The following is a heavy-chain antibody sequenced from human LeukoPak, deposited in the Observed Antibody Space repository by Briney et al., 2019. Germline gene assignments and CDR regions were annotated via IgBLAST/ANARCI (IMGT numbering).Heavy chain of an antibody. J-gene: IGHJ4*02. D-gene: IGHD6-13*01. CDR1: GGSISSYY. Sequence: PSETLSLTCTVSGGSISSYYWSWIRQPPGKGLEWIGYIYYSGSTNYNPSLKSRVTISVDTSKNQFSLKLSSVTAADTAVYYCARGGVSWTFDCWGQGTLVTVSS. V-gene: IGHV4-59*01. CDR3: ARGGVSWTFDC. CDR2: IYYSGST.